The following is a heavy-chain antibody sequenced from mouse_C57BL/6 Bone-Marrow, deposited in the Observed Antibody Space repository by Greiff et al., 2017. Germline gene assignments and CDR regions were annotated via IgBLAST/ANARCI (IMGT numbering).Heavy chain of an antibody. D-gene: IGHD3-2*02. CDR1: GYTFTSYW. V-gene: IGHV1-61*01. J-gene: IGHJ3*01. CDR2: IYPSDSET. Sequence: VQLQQPGAELVRPGSSVKLSCKASGYTFTSYWMDWVKQRPGQGLEWIGNIYPSDSETHYNQKFKDKATLTVDKSSSTAYMQLSSLTSEDSAVYYWARSGVWGFAYWGQGTLVTVSA. CDR3: ARSGVWGFAY.